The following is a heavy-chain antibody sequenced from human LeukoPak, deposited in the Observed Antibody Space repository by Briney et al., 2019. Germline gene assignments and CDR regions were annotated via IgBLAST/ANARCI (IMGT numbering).Heavy chain of an antibody. J-gene: IGHJ4*02. Sequence: SETLSLTCSVSGGFNTHYYWTWIRQPPGKELEWIGYIYHSGSTKYNPSLKSRVTISVDTSKNQFSLKLSSVTAADTAVYYCARLRGSSSWDFDYWGQGTLVTVSS. CDR3: ARLRGSSSWDFDY. D-gene: IGHD6-13*01. V-gene: IGHV4-59*08. CDR1: GGFNTHYY. CDR2: IYHSGST.